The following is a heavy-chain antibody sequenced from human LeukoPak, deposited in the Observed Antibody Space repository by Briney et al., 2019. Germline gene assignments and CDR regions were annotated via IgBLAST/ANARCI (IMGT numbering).Heavy chain of an antibody. CDR1: GYTFTGYY. J-gene: IGHJ4*02. CDR2: INPNSGGT. CDR3: ARDPYYDSSGKSTLFDY. D-gene: IGHD3-22*01. V-gene: IGHV1-2*02. Sequence: GASVKVSCKASGYTFTGYYMHWVRQAPGQGLEWMGCINPNSGGTKYAQKFQGGVTLTRDMSTSTVYMELSSLRSEDTAVYYCARDPYYDSSGKSTLFDYWGQGTLVTVSS.